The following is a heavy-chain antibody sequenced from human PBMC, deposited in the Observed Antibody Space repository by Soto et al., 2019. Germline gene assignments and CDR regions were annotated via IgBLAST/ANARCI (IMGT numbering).Heavy chain of an antibody. CDR1: GFTFTTYA. D-gene: IGHD3-10*01. V-gene: IGHV3-23*01. CDR3: AKDGHPTGLGPEGYVAR. CDR2: IGTGDTT. J-gene: IGHJ2*01. Sequence: EVQLLESGGGLVQPGGSLRLSCAASGFTFTTYALTWVRQAPGKGLEWVSAIGTGDTTYFGASVRGRFTISRDNSKKTVYTQMNRRRADDTAVYYCAKDGHPTGLGPEGYVARWGRGTLVPVPS.